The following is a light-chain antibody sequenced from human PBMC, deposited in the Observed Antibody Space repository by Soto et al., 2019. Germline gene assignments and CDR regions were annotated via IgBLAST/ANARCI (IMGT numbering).Light chain of an antibody. CDR1: QSISSY. V-gene: IGKV1-39*01. Sequence: DIQMTQSPSSLSASVGDRVTITCRASQSISSYLNWYQQKPGKAPKLLIYAASSLQSGVPSRFSGSGSGTDFTLTISSLQPEDVATYYCQQRYSTPFTLGPGTKVDIK. J-gene: IGKJ3*01. CDR2: AAS. CDR3: QQRYSTPFT.